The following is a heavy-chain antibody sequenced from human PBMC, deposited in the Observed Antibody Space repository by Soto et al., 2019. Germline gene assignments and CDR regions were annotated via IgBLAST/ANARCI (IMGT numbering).Heavy chain of an antibody. D-gene: IGHD2-21*02. V-gene: IGHV1-3*05. CDR2: INAGNGNT. CDR1: GYTFTSYA. J-gene: IGHJ4*02. CDR3: ARSIVVVAALDY. Sequence: QVQLVQSGAEEKKPGASVKVSFDASGYTFTSYAMHWVRQAPGQRLEWMGWINAGNGNTKYSQKFPGRVTITRDTSASTAYMELSSLIYEDTAVYYCARSIVVVAALDYWGQGTLVTVSS.